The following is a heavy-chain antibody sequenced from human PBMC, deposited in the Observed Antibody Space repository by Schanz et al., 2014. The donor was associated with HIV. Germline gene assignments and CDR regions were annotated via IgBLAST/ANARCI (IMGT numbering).Heavy chain of an antibody. Sequence: QEQLVESGGGVVQPGRSLRLSCVASGFNFNSYGMHWVRQAPGKGREGVAVIPYNGVNKHFADSVKGRFTISRDNSKNTLYLQMTTLRTEDTAVYYCAKPEYDSRGNSQSHFDSWGQGTLVTVSS. D-gene: IGHD3-22*01. CDR2: IPYNGVNK. J-gene: IGHJ4*02. V-gene: IGHV3-30*18. CDR3: AKPEYDSRGNSQSHFDS. CDR1: GFNFNSYG.